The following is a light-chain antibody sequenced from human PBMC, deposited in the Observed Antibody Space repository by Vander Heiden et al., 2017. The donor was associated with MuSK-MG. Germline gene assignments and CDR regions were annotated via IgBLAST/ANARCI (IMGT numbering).Light chain of an antibody. J-gene: IGLJ2*01. CDR2: QDS. V-gene: IGLV3-1*01. CDR1: NLGNKY. Sequence: SYEVTQPPSVSVSPGQTASITCSGDNLGNKYACWYQQKPGQSPGLVIYQDSKRPSGIPERFSGSNPGNTATLTISGTQAMDEADYYCQAWDSSTVVFGGGTKLTVL. CDR3: QAWDSSTVV.